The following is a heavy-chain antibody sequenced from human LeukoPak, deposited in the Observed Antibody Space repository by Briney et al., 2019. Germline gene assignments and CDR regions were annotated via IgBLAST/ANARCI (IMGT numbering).Heavy chain of an antibody. CDR3: ARVGGSGSSFDY. CDR1: GGSINNFY. J-gene: IGHJ4*02. Sequence: SETLSLTCIVSGGSINNFYWYWVRQPPGKGLEWIGYIYYTGSTNYNPSLKSRVTISVDTSKNLFSLRLTYLTAADTAVYYCARVGGSGSSFDYWGQGTQVTVSS. V-gene: IGHV4-59*01. D-gene: IGHD3-10*01. CDR2: IYYTGST.